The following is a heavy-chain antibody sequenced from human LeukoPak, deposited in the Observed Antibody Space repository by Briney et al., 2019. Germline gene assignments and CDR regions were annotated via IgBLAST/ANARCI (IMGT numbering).Heavy chain of an antibody. CDR2: ISSTSTYI. V-gene: IGHV3-21*01. J-gene: IGHJ6*04. CDR1: GFTFSSYS. CDR3: ACLVGATQDV. Sequence: GGSLRLSCAAPGFTFSSYSMNWVRQAPGKGLEWVSSISSTSTYIYYADSVKGRFTISRDNAKNSLYLQMKSLRAEDMAVYYCACLVGATQDVWGKGTTVIVSS. D-gene: IGHD1-26*01.